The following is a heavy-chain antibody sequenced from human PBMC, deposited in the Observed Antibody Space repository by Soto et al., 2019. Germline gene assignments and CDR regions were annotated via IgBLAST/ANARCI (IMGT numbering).Heavy chain of an antibody. CDR3: ARRRGFPYYYGMDV. D-gene: IGHD5-12*01. Sequence: SETLSLTCAVSGGSISSGGYSWSWIRQPPGKGLEWIGYIYHSGSTYYNPSLKSRVTISVDSSKNQFSLKLSSVTAADTAVYYCARRRGFPYYYGMDVWGQGTTVTVSS. CDR1: GGSISSGGYS. CDR2: IYHSGST. V-gene: IGHV4-30-2*01. J-gene: IGHJ6*02.